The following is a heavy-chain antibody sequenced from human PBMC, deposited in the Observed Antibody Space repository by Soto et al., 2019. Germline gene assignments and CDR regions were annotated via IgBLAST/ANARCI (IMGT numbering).Heavy chain of an antibody. CDR1: GYTFASYA. Sequence: QVQLVQSGAEVKKPGASVKVSCKASGYTFASYAISWMRQAPGQGLEWMGWISAYNGNTNYAQKLQGRVTMTTDTSTSTAYRELRSVRSDASDVDYCARDPPPPDYWGQGTLVTVSS. CDR2: ISAYNGNT. J-gene: IGHJ4*02. CDR3: ARDPPPPDY. V-gene: IGHV1-18*01.